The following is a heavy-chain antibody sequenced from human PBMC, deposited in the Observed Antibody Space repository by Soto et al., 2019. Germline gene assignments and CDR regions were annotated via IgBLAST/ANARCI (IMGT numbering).Heavy chain of an antibody. V-gene: IGHV4-61*01. CDR3: ARVGYSSGWYVAFDI. D-gene: IGHD6-19*01. Sequence: SETLSLTSTVSGGSVSSGSYYWSWIRQPPGKGLEWIGYIYYSGSTNYNPSLKSRVTISVDTSKNQFSLKLSSVTAADTAVYYCARVGYSSGWYVAFDIWGQGTMVTVSS. J-gene: IGHJ3*02. CDR2: IYYSGST. CDR1: GGSVSSGSYY.